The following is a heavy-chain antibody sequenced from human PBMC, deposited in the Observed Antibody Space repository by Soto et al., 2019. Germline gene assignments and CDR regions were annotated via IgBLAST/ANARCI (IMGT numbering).Heavy chain of an antibody. CDR2: IWYDGSNK. V-gene: IGHV3-33*01. J-gene: IGHJ4*02. Sequence: GGSLRLSCAASGFTFSSYGMHWVRQAPGKGLEWVAVIWYDGSNKYYADSVKGRFTSSRDNSKNTLYLQMNSLRAEDTAVYYCARDVHGLYCSSTSCLEYYFDYWGQGTLVTVSS. D-gene: IGHD2-2*01. CDR1: GFTFSSYG. CDR3: ARDVHGLYCSSTSCLEYYFDY.